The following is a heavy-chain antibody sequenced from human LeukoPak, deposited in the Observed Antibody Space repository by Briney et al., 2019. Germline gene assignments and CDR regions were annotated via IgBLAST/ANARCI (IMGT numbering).Heavy chain of an antibody. CDR1: GFTFSSYS. V-gene: IGHV3-21*01. CDR3: SRSLADYFDSSGYFAY. D-gene: IGHD3-22*01. J-gene: IGHJ4*02. Sequence: PGGSLRLSCAASGFTFSSYSMNWVRQAPGKGLEWVSSISSSSSYIYYADSVKGRFTISRDNAKNSLYLQMNSLRAEDTAVYYCSRSLADYFDSSGYFAYWGQGTLVTVSS. CDR2: ISSSSSYI.